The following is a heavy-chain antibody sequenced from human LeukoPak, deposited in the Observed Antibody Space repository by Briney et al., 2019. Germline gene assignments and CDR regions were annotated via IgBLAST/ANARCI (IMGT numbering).Heavy chain of an antibody. CDR2: IYYSGST. D-gene: IGHD4-17*01. Sequence: SETLSLTCTVSGGSISSSSYFWGWIRQPPGKELEWIGSIYYSGSTYYNPSLESRVTMSVDTSKNQFSLKLSSVTAADTAMYYCAREGRQDYVYFDHWGQGSLVTVSS. CDR3: AREGRQDYVYFDH. J-gene: IGHJ4*02. V-gene: IGHV4-39*07. CDR1: GGSISSSSYF.